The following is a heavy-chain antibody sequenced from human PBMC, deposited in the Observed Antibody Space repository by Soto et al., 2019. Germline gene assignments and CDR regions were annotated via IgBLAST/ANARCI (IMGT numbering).Heavy chain of an antibody. Sequence: PSETLSLTCTVSGGSISSGDYYWSWIRQPPGKGLEWIGYIYYSGSTYYNPSLKSRVTISVDTSKNQFSLKLSSVTAADTAVYYCARESYGSGSYYIDNWGLGTLVTVSS. CDR3: ARESYGSGSYYIDN. CDR1: GGSISSGDYY. D-gene: IGHD3-10*01. V-gene: IGHV4-30-4*01. J-gene: IGHJ4*02. CDR2: IYYSGST.